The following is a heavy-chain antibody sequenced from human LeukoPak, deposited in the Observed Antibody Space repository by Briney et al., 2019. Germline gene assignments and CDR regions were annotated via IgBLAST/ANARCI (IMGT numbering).Heavy chain of an antibody. V-gene: IGHV3-23*01. CDR3: AKCNRGRFYYFDY. J-gene: IGHJ4*02. D-gene: IGHD2/OR15-2a*01. CDR2: ISGSGGST. CDR1: GFTFSSYA. Sequence: LSGGSLRLSCAASGFTFSSYAMSWVRQAPGEGLEWVSAISGSGGSTYYADSVKGRFTISRDNSKNTLYLQMNSLRAEDTAVYYCAKCNRGRFYYFDYWGQGTLVTVSS.